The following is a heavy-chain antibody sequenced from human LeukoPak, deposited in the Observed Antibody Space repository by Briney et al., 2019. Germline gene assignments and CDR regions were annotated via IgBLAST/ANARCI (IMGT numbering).Heavy chain of an antibody. CDR1: GYTFTSYD. Sequence: ASVKVSCKASGYTFTSYDINWVRQATGQGLEWVGWMNPNSGNTGYAQKFQGRVTMTRNTSISTAYMELSSLRSEDTAVYYCARAVAGGRWFDPWGQGTLVTVSS. J-gene: IGHJ5*02. CDR2: MNPNSGNT. CDR3: ARAVAGGRWFDP. V-gene: IGHV1-8*01. D-gene: IGHD6-19*01.